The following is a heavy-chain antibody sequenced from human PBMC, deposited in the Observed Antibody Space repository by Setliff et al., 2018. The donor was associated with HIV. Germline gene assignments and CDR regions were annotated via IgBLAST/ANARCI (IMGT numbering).Heavy chain of an antibody. CDR3: ARHGSNWFDP. CDR2: IIPSGST. Sequence: ASETLSLTCDVFGGSFSGYYWSWIRQPPGKGLEWIGEIIPSGSTNYNPSLKSRVTISVDTSKNQFSLKLSSVTAADTAVYYCARHGSNWFDPWGQGTQVTVSS. D-gene: IGHD3-10*01. CDR1: GGSFSGYY. V-gene: IGHV4-34*12. J-gene: IGHJ5*02.